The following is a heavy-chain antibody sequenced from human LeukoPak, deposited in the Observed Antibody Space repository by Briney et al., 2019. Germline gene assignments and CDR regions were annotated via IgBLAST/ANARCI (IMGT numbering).Heavy chain of an antibody. CDR3: ARGTASGYYYYYMDV. CDR1: GGTFSSYA. V-gene: IGHV1-69*05. CDR2: IIPIFGTA. Sequence: SVKVSCKASGGTFSSYAISWVGQAPGQGLEWMGGIIPIFGTANYAQKFQGRVTITTDESTSTAYMELSSLRSEDTAVYYCARGTASGYYYYYMDVWGKGTTVTVSS. J-gene: IGHJ6*03. D-gene: IGHD2-21*02.